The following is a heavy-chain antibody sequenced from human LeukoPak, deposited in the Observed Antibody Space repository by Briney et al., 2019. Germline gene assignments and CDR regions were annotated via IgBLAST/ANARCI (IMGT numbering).Heavy chain of an antibody. CDR1: GGSISSSSYY. V-gene: IGHV4-39*01. D-gene: IGHD3-3*01. J-gene: IGHJ6*03. CDR3: ARRGSITSYMDV. Sequence: SETLSLTCTVSGGSISSSSYYWGWIRQPPGKGLEWIGNIYKSGSTYYNPSLKSRATISVDTSKNQFSLKLNSVTAADTAVYYCARRGSITSYMDVWGKGTTVTISS. CDR2: IYKSGST.